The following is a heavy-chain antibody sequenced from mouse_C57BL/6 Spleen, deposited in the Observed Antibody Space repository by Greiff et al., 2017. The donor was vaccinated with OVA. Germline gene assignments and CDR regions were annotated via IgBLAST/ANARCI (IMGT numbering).Heavy chain of an antibody. J-gene: IGHJ4*01. CDR2: IDPSDSYT. D-gene: IGHD1-1*01. CDR3: ARRDYYDYYAMDY. V-gene: IGHV1-69*01. CDR1: GYTFTSYW. Sequence: VQLQQPGAELVMPGASVKLSCKASGYTFTSYWMHWVKQRPGQGLEWIGEIDPSDSYTNYNQKFKGKSTLTVDKSSSTAYMQLSSLTSEDSAVYYCARRDYYDYYAMDYWGQGTSVTVSS.